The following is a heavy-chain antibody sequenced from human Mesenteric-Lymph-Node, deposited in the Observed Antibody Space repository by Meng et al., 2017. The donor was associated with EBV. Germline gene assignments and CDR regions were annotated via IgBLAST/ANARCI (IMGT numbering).Heavy chain of an antibody. CDR3: ASGLLHTSMPY. D-gene: IGHD2/OR15-2a*01. CDR1: SAAMNNDPFY. V-gene: IGHV4-30-4*01. CDR2: IHSSGIT. Sequence: HVQLPGSGPGLLKPSQTLSLTCTVSSAAMNNDPFYLTWVRQSPEKGLEWIGYIHSSGITYYNPSLKSRVSISTDTSINQFSLKLTSVTAADTAVYYSASGLLHTSMPYWGQGILVTVSS. J-gene: IGHJ4*02.